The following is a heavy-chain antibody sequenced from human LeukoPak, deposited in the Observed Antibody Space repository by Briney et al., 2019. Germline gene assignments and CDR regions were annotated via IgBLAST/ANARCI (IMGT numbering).Heavy chain of an antibody. CDR3: ARDKEAGYYDSSGYPIPDAFDI. CDR2: IYHSGST. D-gene: IGHD3-22*01. Sequence: PSQTLSLTCTVSGGSISSGGYYWSWIRQPPGKGLEWIGYIYHSGSTYYNPSPKSRVTISVDRSKNQFSLKLSSVTAADTAVYYCARDKEAGYYDSSGYPIPDAFDIWGQGTMVTVSS. V-gene: IGHV4-30-2*01. J-gene: IGHJ3*02. CDR1: GGSISSGGYY.